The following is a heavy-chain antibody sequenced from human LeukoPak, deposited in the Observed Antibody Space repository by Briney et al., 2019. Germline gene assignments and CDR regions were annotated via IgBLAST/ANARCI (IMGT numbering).Heavy chain of an antibody. V-gene: IGHV3-23*01. CDR2: ISGSGGST. J-gene: IGHJ3*02. D-gene: IGHD3-22*01. CDR3: ARDTYYYDSSGYLDAFDI. CDR1: GFTFSSYA. Sequence: GGSLRLSCAASGFTFSSYAMSWVRQAPGKGLEWVSAISGSGGSTYYADSVKGRFTISRDNAKNSLYLQMNSLRAEDTALYYCARDTYYYDSSGYLDAFDIWGQGTMVTVSS.